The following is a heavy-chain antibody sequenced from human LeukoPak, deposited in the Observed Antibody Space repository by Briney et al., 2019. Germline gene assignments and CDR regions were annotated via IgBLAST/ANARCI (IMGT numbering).Heavy chain of an antibody. Sequence: ASVKVSCKASGYTFTGYYMHWVRLAPGQGLEWMGRINPNSGGTNYAQKFQGRVTMTRDTSISTAYMELSRLRSDDTAVYYCARGPTSMVVTPERFYYWGQGTLVTVSS. CDR2: INPNSGGT. CDR1: GYTFTGYY. CDR3: ARGPTSMVVTPERFYY. D-gene: IGHD4-23*01. J-gene: IGHJ4*02. V-gene: IGHV1-2*06.